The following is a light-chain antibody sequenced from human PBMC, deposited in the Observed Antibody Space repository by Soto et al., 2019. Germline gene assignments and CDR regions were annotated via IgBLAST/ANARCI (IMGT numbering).Light chain of an antibody. CDR2: DAS. CDR1: QSVSTS. CDR3: QVRDVWPT. Sequence: IVLTQSPATLSLSPGERAALSCRASQSVSTSLAWYQHKPGQAPRLIIYDASKRAPGIPARFSGSGSGTDFTLTISSPEPEYFAVYYCQVRDVWPTFGQGTKVEIK. J-gene: IGKJ1*01. V-gene: IGKV3-11*01.